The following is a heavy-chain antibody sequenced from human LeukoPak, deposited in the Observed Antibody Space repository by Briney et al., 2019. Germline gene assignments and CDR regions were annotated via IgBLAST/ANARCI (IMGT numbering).Heavy chain of an antibody. Sequence: PGGSLRLSCTASGFTFNSYTMNWVRQAPGKGLEWASSISSGSTYRYYADSVKGRFTISRDNAENSLFLQMDSLRAEDTALYYCARDSERRDGFSLYFFDYWGRGTLVTVSS. V-gene: IGHV3-21*01. CDR2: ISSGSTYR. CDR1: GFTFNSYT. CDR3: ARDSERRDGFSLYFFDY. D-gene: IGHD5-24*01. J-gene: IGHJ4*02.